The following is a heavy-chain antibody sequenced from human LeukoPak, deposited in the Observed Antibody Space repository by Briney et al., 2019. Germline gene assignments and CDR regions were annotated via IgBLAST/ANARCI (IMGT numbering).Heavy chain of an antibody. CDR3: ARDGGYSGSYPYYYYGMDV. Sequence: PGGSLRLSCAASGFSFSSYWMTWVRQAPGKGLEWVANIKGDGSAQFYVDSVKGRFAISRDNAKNSLDLQMNSLRAEDTAVYYCARDGGYSGSYPYYYYGMDVWGQGTTVTVS. CDR2: IKGDGSAQ. D-gene: IGHD1-26*01. J-gene: IGHJ6*02. CDR1: GFSFSSYW. V-gene: IGHV3-7*01.